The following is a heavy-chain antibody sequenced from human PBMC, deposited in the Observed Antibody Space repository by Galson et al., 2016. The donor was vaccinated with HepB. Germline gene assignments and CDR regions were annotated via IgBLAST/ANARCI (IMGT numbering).Heavy chain of an antibody. V-gene: IGHV1-46*01. CDR2: INPSGGST. J-gene: IGHJ4*02. D-gene: IGHD1-1*01. Sequence: SVKVSCKASGYTYTSHYMHWVRQAPGQGLDWMGMINPSGGSTNYAQRFQGRVSMTRDTSTHTIYMELRSLRPEDTAVYYCARASIYDRRGDYWGQGTLVTVSS. CDR1: GYTYTSHY. CDR3: ARASIYDRRGDY.